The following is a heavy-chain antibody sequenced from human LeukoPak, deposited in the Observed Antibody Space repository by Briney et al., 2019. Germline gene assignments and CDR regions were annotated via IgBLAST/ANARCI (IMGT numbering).Heavy chain of an antibody. Sequence: SETLSLTCTVSGGSISSYYWSWIRQPPGKGLEWIGYIYYSGSTYYNPSLKSRVTISVDTSKNQFSLKLSSVTAADTAVYYCARHESGSYRDDAFDIWGQGTMVTVSS. J-gene: IGHJ3*02. CDR2: IYYSGST. CDR3: ARHESGSYRDDAFDI. D-gene: IGHD1-26*01. CDR1: GGSISSYY. V-gene: IGHV4-59*08.